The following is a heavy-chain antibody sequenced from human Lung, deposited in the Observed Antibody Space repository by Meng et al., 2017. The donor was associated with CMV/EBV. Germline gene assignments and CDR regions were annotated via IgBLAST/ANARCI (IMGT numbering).Heavy chain of an antibody. CDR3: ASFPPPGKQWLVTDY. V-gene: IGHV4-4*02. D-gene: IGHD6-19*01. CDR1: GGSISSSNW. Sequence: QGWRRGSGPGLWKPSGTLSLTCAVSGGSISSSNWWSWVRQPPGKGLEWIGEIYHSGSTNYNPSLKSRVTISVDKSKNQFSLKLSSVTAADTAVYYCASFPPPGKQWLVTDYWGQGTLVTVSS. CDR2: IYHSGST. J-gene: IGHJ4*02.